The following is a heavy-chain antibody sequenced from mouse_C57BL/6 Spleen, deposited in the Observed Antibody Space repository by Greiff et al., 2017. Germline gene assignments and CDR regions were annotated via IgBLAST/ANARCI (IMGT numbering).Heavy chain of an antibody. CDR3: AVYGNHDWFAY. V-gene: IGHV1-64*01. J-gene: IGHJ3*01. CDR1: GYTFTSYW. CDR2: INPNSGST. D-gene: IGHD2-1*01. Sequence: VQLQQPGAELVKPGASVKLSCKASGYTFTSYWMHWVKQRPGQGLEWIGMINPNSGSTNYNEKFKSKATLTVDKSSSTAYMQLSSLTSEDSAVYYCAVYGNHDWFAYWGQGTLVTVSA.